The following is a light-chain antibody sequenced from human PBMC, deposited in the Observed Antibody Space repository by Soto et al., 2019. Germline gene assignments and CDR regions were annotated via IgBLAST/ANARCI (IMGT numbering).Light chain of an antibody. Sequence: DIQLTQSPSTLSASVGDRVTITCRASQSISSWLAWYQQKPGKAPNLLIYKTSNLESGVPSRFSGSGSGTEFTLTISSLQPDDFATYYCQYYNDYCWTFGQGTTVEIK. CDR1: QSISSW. CDR3: QYYNDYCWT. V-gene: IGKV1-5*03. CDR2: KTS. J-gene: IGKJ1*01.